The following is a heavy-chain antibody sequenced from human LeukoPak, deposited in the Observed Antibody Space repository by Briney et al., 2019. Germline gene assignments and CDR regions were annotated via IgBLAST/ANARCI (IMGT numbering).Heavy chain of an antibody. D-gene: IGHD3-10*01. J-gene: IGHJ6*02. Sequence: SVKVSCKASGGTFSSYAISWVRQAPGQRLEWMGRIIPILGIANYAQKFQGRVTITADKSTSTAYMELSSLRSEDTAVYYCARDYRGGNFYYYYGMDVWGQGTTVTVSS. CDR2: IIPILGIA. V-gene: IGHV1-69*04. CDR3: ARDYRGGNFYYYYGMDV. CDR1: GGTFSSYA.